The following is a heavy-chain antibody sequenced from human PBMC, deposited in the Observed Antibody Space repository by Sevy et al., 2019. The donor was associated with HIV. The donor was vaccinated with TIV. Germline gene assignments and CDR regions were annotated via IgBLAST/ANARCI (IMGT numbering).Heavy chain of an antibody. Sequence: GGSLRLSCAASGFTFSSYSMNWVRQAPGKGLEWVSYIISSSSTIYYADSVKGRITISSNNVKNSLYLQMNRLSDEDTAEYYCASGSPYGDCAALFDYWGQGTLVTVSS. CDR2: IISSSSTI. CDR1: GFTFSSYS. V-gene: IGHV3-48*02. J-gene: IGHJ4*02. D-gene: IGHD4-17*01. CDR3: ASGSPYGDCAALFDY.